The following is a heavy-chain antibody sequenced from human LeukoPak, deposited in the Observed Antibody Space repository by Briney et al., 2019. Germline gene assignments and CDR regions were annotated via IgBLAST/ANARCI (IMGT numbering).Heavy chain of an antibody. Sequence: PSETLSLTCTVSGGSISSYYWSWIRQPPGKGLEWIGYTYYSGSTNYNPSLKSRVTISVDTSKNQFSLKLSSVTAADTAVYYCASIAARQGWFDPWGQGTLVTVSS. CDR2: TYYSGST. J-gene: IGHJ5*02. CDR3: ASIAARQGWFDP. V-gene: IGHV4-59*01. D-gene: IGHD6-6*01. CDR1: GGSISSYY.